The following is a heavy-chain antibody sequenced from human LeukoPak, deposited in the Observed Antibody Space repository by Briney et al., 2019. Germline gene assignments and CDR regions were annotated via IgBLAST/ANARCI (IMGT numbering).Heavy chain of an antibody. CDR2: IYYSGST. D-gene: IGHD6-13*01. J-gene: IGHJ4*02. V-gene: IGHV4-59*08. CDR3: ARPQYSSSWSLDY. Sequence: SETLSLTCTVSGGSISSYYWSWIRQPPGKGLEWIGYIYYSGSTNYNPSLKSRVTISVDTSKNQFSLKLSSVTAADTAVYYCARPQYSSSWSLDYWGQGTLVTVSS. CDR1: GGSISSYY.